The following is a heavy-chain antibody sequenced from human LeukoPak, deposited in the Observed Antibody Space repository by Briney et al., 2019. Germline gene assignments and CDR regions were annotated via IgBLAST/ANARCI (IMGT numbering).Heavy chain of an antibody. J-gene: IGHJ6*02. V-gene: IGHV4-59*08. D-gene: IGHD5-12*01. CDR1: GGSISSYY. Sequence: SETLSLTCTVSGGSISSYYWSWTRQPPGKGLEWIGYIYYSGYTRYNPSLKSRVTISVDTSKNQFSLKLTSVTAADTAVYYCGSAEAKYSGSGSYYYSGMDVWGQGTTVTVSS. CDR2: IYYSGYT. CDR3: GSAEAKYSGSGSYYYSGMDV.